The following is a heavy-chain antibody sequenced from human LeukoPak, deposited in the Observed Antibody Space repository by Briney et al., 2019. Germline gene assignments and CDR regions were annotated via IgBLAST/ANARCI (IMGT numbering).Heavy chain of an antibody. CDR3: ARGTYYYDSGGYSYIDY. V-gene: IGHV1-46*01. D-gene: IGHD3-22*01. CDR1: GYTFTGYY. Sequence: ASVKVSCKASGYTFTGYYMHWVRQAPGQGLEWMGIINPSGGSTSYAQKFQGRVTMTRDTSTSTVYMELSSLRSEDTAVYYCARGTYYYDSGGYSYIDYWGQGTLVTLSS. CDR2: INPSGGST. J-gene: IGHJ4*02.